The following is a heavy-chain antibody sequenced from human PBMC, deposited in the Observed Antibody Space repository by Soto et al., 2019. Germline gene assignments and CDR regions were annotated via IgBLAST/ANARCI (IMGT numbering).Heavy chain of an antibody. V-gene: IGHV4-31*03. D-gene: IGHD3-9*01. J-gene: IGHJ4*02. CDR2: IYYSGTT. CDR3: AREDIRTGYFFDY. Sequence: QVQLQESGPGLVKPSQTLSLTCTVSGGSISTGGYNWSWIRQHPGQGLECIGYIYYSGTTYYNPSLKSRLAISVDTSRNQFSLQVTSVTAADTAIYYCAREDIRTGYFFDYWGQGILVTVSS. CDR1: GGSISTGGYN.